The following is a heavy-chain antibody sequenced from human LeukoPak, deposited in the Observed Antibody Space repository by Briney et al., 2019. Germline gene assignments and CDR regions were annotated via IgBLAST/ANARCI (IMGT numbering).Heavy chain of an antibody. CDR1: GDSVSSNSAA. CDR2: TYYRSKWYN. CDR3: ARGSCANGVCHFDY. D-gene: IGHD2-8*01. J-gene: IGHJ4*02. Sequence: QTLSLTCVISGDSVSSNSAAWDWIRQSPSRGLEWLGRTYYRSKWYNGYAVSVKSRITVSPNTSKNQFSLQLTSVTPEDTAVYYCARGSCANGVCHFDYWGQGTLVTVSS. V-gene: IGHV6-1*01.